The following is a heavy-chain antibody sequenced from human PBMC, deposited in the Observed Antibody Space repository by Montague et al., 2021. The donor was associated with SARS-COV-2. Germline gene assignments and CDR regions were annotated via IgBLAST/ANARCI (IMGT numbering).Heavy chain of an antibody. CDR3: ARDRLDILSPGRGMDV. CDR2: IWFDGRKK. CDR1: GFSFRNYG. D-gene: IGHD3-9*01. Sequence: SLILSCAASGFSFRNYGMNWVRQAPVKGLEWVVVIWFDGRKKYYXDSVEGRFTVSRDNSKNTLYLEMNSLRAEGTGVYYCARDRLDILSPGRGMDVWGQGTTVTVSS. J-gene: IGHJ6*02. V-gene: IGHV3-33*01.